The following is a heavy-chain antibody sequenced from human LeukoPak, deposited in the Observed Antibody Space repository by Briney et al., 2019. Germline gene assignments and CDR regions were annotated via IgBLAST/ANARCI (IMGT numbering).Heavy chain of an antibody. D-gene: IGHD6-13*01. CDR1: GGSINSYY. CDR2: IYYSGNT. J-gene: IGHJ4*02. Sequence: SETLSLTCTVSGGSINSYYWTWIRQPPGKGLEWIGYIYYSGNTNYNPSLKSRVTISLDTSRNQFSLKLSSVTAADTAVYYCARQARATAGGDYFDYWGQGTLVTVSS. CDR3: ARQARATAGGDYFDY. V-gene: IGHV4-59*08.